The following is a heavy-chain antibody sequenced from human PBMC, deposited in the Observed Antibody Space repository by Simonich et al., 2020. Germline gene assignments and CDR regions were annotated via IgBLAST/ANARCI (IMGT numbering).Heavy chain of an antibody. J-gene: IGHJ3*02. CDR3: ARDPVVPAAIRNAFDI. V-gene: IGHV1-2*02. CDR1: GYTFTGYY. D-gene: IGHD2-2*01. Sequence: QVQLVQSGAEVKKPGASVKVSCKASGYTFTGYYMHWVRQAPGQGLWLWGWINPNRGGKNSEKKFQGRVTRTRDTSISTAYMELSRLRSDDTAVYYCARDPVVPAAIRNAFDIWGQGTMVTVSS. CDR2: INPNRGGK.